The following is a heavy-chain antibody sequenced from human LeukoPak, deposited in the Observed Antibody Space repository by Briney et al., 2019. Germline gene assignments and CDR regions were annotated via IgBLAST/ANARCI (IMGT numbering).Heavy chain of an antibody. Sequence: ASVKVSCKAFGYTFTSNYMHWVRQAPGQGPEWMGVISPSGGSTTYAQKFQGRVTLTRDMSTSTAYMQLSSLRSEDTAIYYCARGGIFGVVPTYYYYSMDVWGKGTTLTVSS. CDR1: GYTFTSNY. V-gene: IGHV1-46*01. J-gene: IGHJ6*03. CDR3: ARGGIFGVVPTYYYYSMDV. CDR2: ISPSGGST. D-gene: IGHD3-3*01.